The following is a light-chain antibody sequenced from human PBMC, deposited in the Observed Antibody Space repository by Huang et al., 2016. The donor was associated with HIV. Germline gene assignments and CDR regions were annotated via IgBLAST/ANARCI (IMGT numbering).Light chain of an antibody. CDR3: QQYFSIPT. CDR1: QSLLYTPNNRTY. J-gene: IGKJ1*01. CDR2: WAS. V-gene: IGKV4-1*01. Sequence: DIVMTQSPDSVTVSLGERATINCKSTQSLLYTPNNRTYLAWYQQNPRQPPKLLIHWASTREAVVPERFRGSWSATTFSLTIDNVQPEDVGLYYCQQYFSIPTFGPGTRV.